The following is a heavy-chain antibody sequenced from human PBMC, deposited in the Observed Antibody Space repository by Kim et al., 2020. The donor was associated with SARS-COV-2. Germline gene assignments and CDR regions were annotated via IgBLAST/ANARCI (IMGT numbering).Heavy chain of an antibody. J-gene: IGHJ4*02. CDR1: GFTFSSYA. D-gene: IGHD6-13*01. CDR2: ISGSGGST. Sequence: GGSLRLSCAASGFTFSSYAMSWVRQAPGKGLEWVSAISGSGGSTYYADSVKGRFTISRDNSKNTLYLQMNSLRAEGTAVYYCAKATPKWSSWRHIDYWGQGTLVTVSS. V-gene: IGHV3-23*01. CDR3: AKATPKWSSWRHIDY.